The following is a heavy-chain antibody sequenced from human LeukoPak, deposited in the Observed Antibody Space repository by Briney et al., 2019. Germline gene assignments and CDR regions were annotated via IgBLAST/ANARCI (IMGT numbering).Heavy chain of an antibody. J-gene: IGHJ6*02. Sequence: ASVKVSCKASGYTFTSYYMHWVRQAPGQGLEWMGIINPSGGSTSYAQKFQGRVTMTRDTSTSTVYMELSSLRSEDTAVYYCATDLGDSSGFPYYYYGMDVWGQGTTVTVSS. D-gene: IGHD3-22*01. CDR3: ATDLGDSSGFPYYYYGMDV. CDR1: GYTFTSYY. CDR2: INPSGGST. V-gene: IGHV1-46*01.